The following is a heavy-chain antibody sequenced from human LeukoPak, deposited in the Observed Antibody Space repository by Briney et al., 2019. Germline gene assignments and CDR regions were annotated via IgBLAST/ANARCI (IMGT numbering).Heavy chain of an antibody. J-gene: IGHJ3*02. V-gene: IGHV5-51*01. D-gene: IGHD3-16*01. CDR2: IYPGDSDT. CDR3: ARMGSAAFDI. CDR1: GYSFTSHW. Sequence: GESLKISCKGSGYSFTSHWIDWVRQMPGKGLEWMGIIYPGDSDTRYSPSFQGQVTISADKSISTAYLQWSTLKASDTAMYYCARMGSAAFDIWGQGTVVSVSP.